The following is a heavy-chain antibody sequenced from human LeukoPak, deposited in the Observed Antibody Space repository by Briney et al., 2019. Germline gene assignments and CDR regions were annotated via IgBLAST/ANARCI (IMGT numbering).Heavy chain of an antibody. J-gene: IGHJ3*02. CDR3: AREACYSGTCDAFDI. CDR1: GGSISSYY. CDR2: IYYSGST. V-gene: IGHV4-59*12. Sequence: SETLSLTCTVSGGSISSYYWSWIRQPPGKGLEWLGYIYYSGSTNYNPSLKSRVTISVDTSNNQFSLKLSSVTAADTAVYYCAREACYSGTCDAFDIWGQGTMVTVSS. D-gene: IGHD1-26*01.